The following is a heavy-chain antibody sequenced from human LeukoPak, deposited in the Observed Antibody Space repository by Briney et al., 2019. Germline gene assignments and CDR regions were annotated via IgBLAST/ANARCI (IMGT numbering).Heavy chain of an antibody. CDR1: GFTFSSYE. CDR2: ISSSGSTI. CDR3: ARGWSYGPTFDY. Sequence: GSLRLSCAASGFTFSSYEMNWVRQAPGKGLEWVSYISSSGSTIYYADSVKGRFTISRDNAKNSLYLQMNSLRAKDTAVYYCARGWSYGPTFDYWGQGTLVTVSS. V-gene: IGHV3-48*03. J-gene: IGHJ4*02. D-gene: IGHD5-18*01.